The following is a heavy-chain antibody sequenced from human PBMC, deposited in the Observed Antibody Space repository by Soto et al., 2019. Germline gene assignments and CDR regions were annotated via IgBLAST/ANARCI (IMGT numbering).Heavy chain of an antibody. CDR3: ARDITYYYDSSGYENWFDP. D-gene: IGHD3-22*01. V-gene: IGHV4-61*01. J-gene: IGHJ5*02. CDR2: IYYSGST. Sequence: LSLTCTVSGGAVSSGSYCWSWIRQPPGKGLEWIGYIYYSGSTNYNPSLKSRVTISVDTSKNQFSLKLSSVTAADTAVYYCARDITYYYDSSGYENWFDPWGQGTLVTVSS. CDR1: GGAVSSGSYC.